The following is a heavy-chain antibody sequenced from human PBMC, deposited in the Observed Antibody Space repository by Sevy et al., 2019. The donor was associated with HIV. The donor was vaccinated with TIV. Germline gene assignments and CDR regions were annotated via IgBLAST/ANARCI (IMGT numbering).Heavy chain of an antibody. CDR1: GYTFTSYA. CDR2: INTNTGNP. V-gene: IGHV7-4-1*02. CDR3: ARDIDYDSSGYYYYFDY. J-gene: IGHJ4*02. Sequence: ASVKVSCKASGYTFTSYAMNWVRQAPGQGLEWMGGINTNTGNPTYAQGFTGRFVFSLDTSVSTAYLQISSLKAEDTAVYYCARDIDYDSSGYYYYFDYWGQGTLVTVSS. D-gene: IGHD3-22*01.